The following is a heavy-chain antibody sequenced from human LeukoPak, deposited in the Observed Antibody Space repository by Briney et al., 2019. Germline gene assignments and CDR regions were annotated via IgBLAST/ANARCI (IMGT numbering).Heavy chain of an antibody. CDR3: AAVIPVAGKVV. CDR2: ISYDETHK. Sequence: GRSLRLSCEGSGFSFGDYAMHWVRQAPGKRPNWVAVISYDETHKYYTDSVKGRFTISRDNSKNTLFLLMNSLKSEDTGVYYCAAVIPVAGKVVWGQGTLVTVSS. J-gene: IGHJ4*02. V-gene: IGHV3-30*10. CDR1: GFSFGDYA. D-gene: IGHD6-19*01.